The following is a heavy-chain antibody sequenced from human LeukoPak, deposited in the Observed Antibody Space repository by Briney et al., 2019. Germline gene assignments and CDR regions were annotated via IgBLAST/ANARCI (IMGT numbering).Heavy chain of an antibody. CDR2: IIPIFGTA. J-gene: IGHJ4*02. D-gene: IGHD3-16*02. Sequence: SVKVSCKASGGTFSSYAISWVRQAPGQGLEWMGGIIPIFGTANYAQKFQGRVTITADESTSTAYMELSSLRSEDTAVCYCARDVGLRLGELSLYYFDYWGQGTLVTVSS. V-gene: IGHV1-69*13. CDR3: ARDVGLRLGELSLYYFDY. CDR1: GGTFSSYA.